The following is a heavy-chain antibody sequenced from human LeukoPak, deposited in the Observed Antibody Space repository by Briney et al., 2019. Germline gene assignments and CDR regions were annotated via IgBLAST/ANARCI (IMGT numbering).Heavy chain of an antibody. J-gene: IGHJ4*02. CDR1: GFTFGDYG. Sequence: GGSLRLSCSASGFTFGDYGMNWVRQAPGKGLEWVSYISSSGSTIYYADSVKGRFTISRDNAENSLYLQMSSLRAEDTAVYYCARRPYSNSWHYFDYWGQGTLVTVSS. CDR2: ISSSGSTI. V-gene: IGHV3-48*04. CDR3: ARRPYSNSWHYFDY. D-gene: IGHD6-13*01.